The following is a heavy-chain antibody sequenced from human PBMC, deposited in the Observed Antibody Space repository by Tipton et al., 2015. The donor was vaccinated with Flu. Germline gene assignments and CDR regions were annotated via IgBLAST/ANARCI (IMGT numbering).Heavy chain of an antibody. CDR1: GSTVNSNY. D-gene: IGHD3-3*01. CDR3: AREGGYDFWSGFYPYAMDV. Sequence: SLRLSCAASGSTVNSNYMTWVRQAPGKGLEWVSVIYSDGTTYYADSVKGRFTISRDISKNTLYLQMNSLRVEDTAVYYCAREGGYDFWSGFYPYAMDVWDQGP. V-gene: IGHV3-53*01. J-gene: IGHJ6*02. CDR2: IYSDGTT.